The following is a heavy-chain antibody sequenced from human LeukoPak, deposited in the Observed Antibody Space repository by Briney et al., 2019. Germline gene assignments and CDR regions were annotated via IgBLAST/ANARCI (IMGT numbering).Heavy chain of an antibody. CDR3: ARENLWQGYDILTGYFGNNWFDP. D-gene: IGHD3-9*01. CDR1: GGTFSSYA. CDR2: IIPIFGTA. J-gene: IGHJ5*02. Sequence: PVKVSCKASGGTFSSYAISWVRQAPGQGLEWMGRIIPIFGTANYAQKFQGRVTITTDESTSTAYMELSSLRSEDTAVYYCARENLWQGYDILTGYFGNNWFDPWGKGTLVTVSS. V-gene: IGHV1-69*05.